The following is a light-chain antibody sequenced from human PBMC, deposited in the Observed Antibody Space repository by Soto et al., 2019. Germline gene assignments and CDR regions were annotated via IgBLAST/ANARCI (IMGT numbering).Light chain of an antibody. J-gene: IGLJ1*01. Sequence: QSVLTQPPSVSGAPGQRVTISCTGSRTNIGAGYDVHWYQHLPGTVPKLLIYGNSNRPSGVPDRFSGSKSGTSASLAITGLQAEDEADYYCQSYDSSLIDVFGTGTKLTVL. CDR1: RTNIGAGYD. V-gene: IGLV1-40*01. CDR2: GNS. CDR3: QSYDSSLIDV.